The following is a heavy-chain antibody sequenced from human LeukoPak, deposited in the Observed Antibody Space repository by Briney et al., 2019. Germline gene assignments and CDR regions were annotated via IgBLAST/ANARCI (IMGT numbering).Heavy chain of an antibody. Sequence: ASVKVSWKASSYTFTSYGISWVRQAPGQGLEWMGCISAYNGNTNYAQKLQGRVTMTTDTSTSTAYMELRSLRSDDTAVYYCARDVGLSVGSPDVGDYWGQGTLVTVSS. CDR3: ARDVGLSVGSPDVGDY. D-gene: IGHD3-10*01. CDR1: SYTFTSYG. V-gene: IGHV1-18*01. J-gene: IGHJ4*02. CDR2: ISAYNGNT.